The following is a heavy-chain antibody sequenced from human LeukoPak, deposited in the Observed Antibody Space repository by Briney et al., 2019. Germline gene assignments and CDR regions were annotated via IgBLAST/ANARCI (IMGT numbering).Heavy chain of an antibody. V-gene: IGHV3-33*06. CDR2: IWYDGSNK. CDR3: AKYKGRAYDY. J-gene: IGHJ4*02. Sequence: GRSLRLSCAASGFTFSSYGMHWVRQAPGKGLEWVAVIWYDGSNKYYADSVKGRFTISRDNSKNTLYLQMNSLRAEDTAVYFCAKYKGRAYDYWGQGIQVTVSS. D-gene: IGHD1-1*01. CDR1: GFTFSSYG.